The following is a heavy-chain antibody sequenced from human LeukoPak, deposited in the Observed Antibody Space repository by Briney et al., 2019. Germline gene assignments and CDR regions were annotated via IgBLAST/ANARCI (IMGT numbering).Heavy chain of an antibody. CDR3: ARLGDILTGFSSP. J-gene: IGHJ5*02. D-gene: IGHD3-9*01. CDR1: GGYISSSSYY. CDR2: IYYSGST. V-gene: IGHV4-39*07. Sequence: PSETLSLTCTVSGGYISSSSYYWGWIRQPPGKGLEWIGSIYYSGSTYYNPSLKSRVTISVDTSKNQFSLKLSSVTAADTAVYYCARLGDILTGFSSPWGQGTLVTVSS.